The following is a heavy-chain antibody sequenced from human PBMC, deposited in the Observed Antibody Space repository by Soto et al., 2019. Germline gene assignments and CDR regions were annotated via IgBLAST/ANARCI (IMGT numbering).Heavy chain of an antibody. Sequence: QVQLVESGGGVVQPGRSLRLSCAASGFTFSSYGMHWVRQAPGKGLEWVAVIWYDGSNKYYADSVKGRFTISRDNSKNTLYLQMNSLRAEDTAVYYCARDGLGYCSSTSCYSNWFDPWGQGTLVTVSS. D-gene: IGHD2-2*03. V-gene: IGHV3-33*01. CDR2: IWYDGSNK. CDR3: ARDGLGYCSSTSCYSNWFDP. J-gene: IGHJ5*02. CDR1: GFTFSSYG.